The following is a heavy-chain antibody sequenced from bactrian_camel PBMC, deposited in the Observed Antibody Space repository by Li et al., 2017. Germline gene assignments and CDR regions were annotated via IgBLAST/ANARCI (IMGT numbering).Heavy chain of an antibody. CDR2: IRDGGATT. J-gene: IGHJ7*01. Sequence: DVQLVESGGGSVQTGGSLRLSCEASGWRHSSGVCAGWFRQAPGKGREGVASIRDGGATTNYASSVRGRFIISQDNAKNLVYLQMNDLKPEDSGTYYCAAKLVEGSCSTVTAIDLWGRGTQVTVS. D-gene: IGHD6*01. V-gene: IGHV3S40*01. CDR1: GWRHSSGV.